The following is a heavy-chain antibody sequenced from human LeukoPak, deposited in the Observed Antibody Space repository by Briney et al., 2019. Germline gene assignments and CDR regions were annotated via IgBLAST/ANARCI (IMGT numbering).Heavy chain of an antibody. J-gene: IGHJ4*02. D-gene: IGHD1-26*01. CDR2: MNPNSGDA. CDR1: GYTFTSCD. CDR3: AREIGGATSFDY. V-gene: IGHV1-8*01. Sequence: ASVKVSCKASGYTFTSCDINWVRQATGQGLEWMGWMNPNSGDAGYAQKFQGRVTMTRDTSISTAYVELSNLRSEDTAVYYCAREIGGATSFDYWGQGALVTVSS.